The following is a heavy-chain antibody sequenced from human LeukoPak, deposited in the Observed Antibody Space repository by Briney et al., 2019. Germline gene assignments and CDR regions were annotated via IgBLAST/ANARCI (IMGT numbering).Heavy chain of an antibody. J-gene: IGHJ4*02. Sequence: GGSLRLSCAASGFTFSSYAMSWVRLAPGKGLEWVSAISGSGGSTYYADSVKGRFTISRDNAKNSLYLQMNSLRAEDTAVYYCASDPGRGGATRDRNYWGQGTLVTVSS. V-gene: IGHV3-23*01. D-gene: IGHD1-26*01. CDR3: ASDPGRGGATRDRNY. CDR1: GFTFSSYA. CDR2: ISGSGGST.